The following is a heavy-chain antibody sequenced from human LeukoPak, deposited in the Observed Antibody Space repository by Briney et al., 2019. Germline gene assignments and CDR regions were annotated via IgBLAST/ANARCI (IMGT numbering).Heavy chain of an antibody. Sequence: GGSLRLSCAASGFTVSSNYMSWVRQAPGKGLEWVSVIYSGGSTYYADSVKGRFTISRDNSKNTLYLQMNSLRAEDTAVYYCAVSSSWLLSDYWGQGTLVTVSS. CDR3: AVSSSWLLSDY. CDR2: IYSGGST. V-gene: IGHV3-53*01. CDR1: GFTVSSNY. J-gene: IGHJ4*02. D-gene: IGHD6-13*01.